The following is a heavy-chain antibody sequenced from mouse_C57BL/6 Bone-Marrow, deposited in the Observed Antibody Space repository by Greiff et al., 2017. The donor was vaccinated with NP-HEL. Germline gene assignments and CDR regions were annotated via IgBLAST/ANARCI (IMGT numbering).Heavy chain of an antibody. Sequence: EVQRVESGGGLVQPGGSLKLSCAASGFTFSDYYMYWVRQTPEKRLEWVAYISNGGGSTYYPDTVKGRFTISRDNAKNTLYLQMSRLKSEDTAMYYCARQTTVVARYFDVWGTGTTVTVSS. CDR3: ARQTTVVARYFDV. CDR2: ISNGGGST. CDR1: GFTFSDYY. V-gene: IGHV5-12*01. D-gene: IGHD1-1*01. J-gene: IGHJ1*03.